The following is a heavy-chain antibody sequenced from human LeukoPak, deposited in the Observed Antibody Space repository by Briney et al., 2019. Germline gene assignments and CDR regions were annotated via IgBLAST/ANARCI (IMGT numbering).Heavy chain of an antibody. V-gene: IGHV4-34*01. CDR1: GGSFSGYY. CDR2: INHSGST. CDR3: ARGMGFWSGYVVY. D-gene: IGHD3-3*01. Sequence: SETLSLTCAVYGGSFSGYYWSWIRQPPGKGLEWIGEINHSGSTNYNPSLKSRVTISVDTSKNQFSLKLSSVTAADTAVYYCARGMGFWSGYVVYWGQGTLVTVSP. J-gene: IGHJ4*02.